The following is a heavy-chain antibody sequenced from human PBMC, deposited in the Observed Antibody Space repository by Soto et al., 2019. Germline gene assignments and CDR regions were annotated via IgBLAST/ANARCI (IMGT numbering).Heavy chain of an antibody. CDR2: IYYRGIT. CDR1: GDSVTTNSYY. Sequence: SETLSLTCTVSGDSVTTNSYYWSWIRQHPGKGLEWIGYIYYRGITHYNPSLKSRAALSVDTSKNQFSLRLTSVTAADTAVYYCARALGSSHHSHWGQGTQVTVSS. CDR3: ARALGSSHHSH. V-gene: IGHV4-31*03. D-gene: IGHD2-21*01. J-gene: IGHJ4*02.